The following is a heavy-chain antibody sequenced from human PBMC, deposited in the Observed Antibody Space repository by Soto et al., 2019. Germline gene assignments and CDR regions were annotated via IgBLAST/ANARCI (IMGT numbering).Heavy chain of an antibody. Sequence: VQLVESGGGVVQPGRSLRLSCAASGFTFSSYGMHWVRQAPGKGLEWVAVISYDGSNKYYADSVKGRFTISRDNSKNTLYLQMNSLRAEDTAVYYCAKDLTYYDFWSGYYGPGQGYYYGMDVWGQGTTVTVSS. J-gene: IGHJ6*02. D-gene: IGHD3-3*01. CDR2: ISYDGSNK. CDR1: GFTFSSYG. V-gene: IGHV3-30*18. CDR3: AKDLTYYDFWSGYYGPGQGYYYGMDV.